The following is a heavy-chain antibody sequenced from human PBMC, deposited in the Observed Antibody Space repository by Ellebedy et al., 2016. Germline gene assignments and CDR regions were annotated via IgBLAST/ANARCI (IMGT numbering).Heavy chain of an antibody. CDR2: IYTSGST. J-gene: IGHJ4*02. D-gene: IGHD2-2*02. Sequence: SETLSLTXTVSGGSISSYYWSWIRQPAGKGLEWIGRIYTSGSTNYNPSLKSRVTMSVDTSKNQFSLKLSSVTAADTAVYYCARDGYCSSTSCYTFDYWGQGTLVTVSS. CDR1: GGSISSYY. V-gene: IGHV4-4*07. CDR3: ARDGYCSSTSCYTFDY.